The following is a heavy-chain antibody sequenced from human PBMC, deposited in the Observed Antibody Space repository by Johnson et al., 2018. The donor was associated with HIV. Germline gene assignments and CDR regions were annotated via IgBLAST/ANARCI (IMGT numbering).Heavy chain of an antibody. CDR2: LKSKIDGGTT. CDR3: ATAINRLWSSSGWTGFWAFDI. Sequence: VQLVESGGGLVKPGGSLRLSCAASGFTFSNAWMSWVRQAPGKGLEWVGRLKSKIDGGTTDYAAPVKGRFTISRDDSKNTLSLEMNSLKIEDTAVYYCATAINRLWSSSGWTGFWAFDIWGQGTMVTVSS. V-gene: IGHV3-15*01. D-gene: IGHD6-19*01. CDR1: GFTFSNAW. J-gene: IGHJ3*02.